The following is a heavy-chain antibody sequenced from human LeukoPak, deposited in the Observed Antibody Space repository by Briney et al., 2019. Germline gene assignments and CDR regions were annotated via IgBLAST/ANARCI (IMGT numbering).Heavy chain of an antibody. J-gene: IGHJ4*02. CDR2: IYYSGST. V-gene: IGHV4-59*01. D-gene: IGHD6-6*01. Sequence: SGTLSLTCTVSGGSISSYYWSWIRQPPGKGLEGIGYIYYSGSTNYNPSLKSRVTISVDTSKNQFSLKLSSVTAADTAVYYCARVGGSSRVDYWGQGTLVTVSS. CDR3: ARVGGSSRVDY. CDR1: GGSISSYY.